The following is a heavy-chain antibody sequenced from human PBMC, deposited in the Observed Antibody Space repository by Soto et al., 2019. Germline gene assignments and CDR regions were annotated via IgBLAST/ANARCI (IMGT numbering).Heavy chain of an antibody. Sequence: QVQLQESGPGLVKPSGTLSLTCAVSSGSISSSNWWSWVRQPPGKGLEWIGEIYHSGSTNYNPSPKSRVTIPVDKSKNQFSLKLSSVTAVETAVYYCASQLRRLAFDIWGQGTMVTVSS. V-gene: IGHV4-4*02. CDR3: ASQLRRLAFDI. D-gene: IGHD4-17*01. J-gene: IGHJ3*02. CDR1: SGSISSSNW. CDR2: IYHSGST.